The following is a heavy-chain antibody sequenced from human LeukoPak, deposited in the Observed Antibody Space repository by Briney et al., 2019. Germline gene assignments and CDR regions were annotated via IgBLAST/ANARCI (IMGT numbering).Heavy chain of an antibody. D-gene: IGHD3-3*01. CDR3: ARAYYDFWSGWPGIYGMDV. J-gene: IGHJ6*02. CDR1: GDSISSGGYS. V-gene: IGHV4-30-2*01. CDR2: IYHSGST. Sequence: PSQTLSLTCAVSGDSISSGGYSWSWIRQPPGKGLEWIGYIYHSGSTYYNPSLKSRVTISVDRSKNQFSLKLSSVTAADTAVYYCARAYYDFWSGWPGIYGMDVWGQGTTVTVSS.